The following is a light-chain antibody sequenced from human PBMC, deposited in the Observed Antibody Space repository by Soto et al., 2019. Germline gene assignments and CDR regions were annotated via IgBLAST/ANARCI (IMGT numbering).Light chain of an antibody. V-gene: IGKV3-20*01. J-gene: IGKJ5*01. Sequence: EIVLTQSPGTLSLSPGERATLSCRASQSVRNNYLAWYQQKPGQAPRLLIYVPSTRATGIPDRFSGSGSGTDFTLTISRLEPEDFAVYYCQQYGTSPPTFGQGTRLEIK. CDR3: QQYGTSPPT. CDR1: QSVRNNY. CDR2: VPS.